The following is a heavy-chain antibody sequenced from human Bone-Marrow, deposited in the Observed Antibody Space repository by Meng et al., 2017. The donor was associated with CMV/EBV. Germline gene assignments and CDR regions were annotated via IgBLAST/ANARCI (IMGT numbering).Heavy chain of an antibody. CDR2: TYYRSKWYN. CDR1: GDSVSSNSAA. CDR3: ARDPGVGLDY. J-gene: IGHJ4*02. V-gene: IGHV6-1*01. D-gene: IGHD7-27*01. Sequence: SETLDLTCAISGDSVSSNSAAWNWIRQSPSRGLEWLGRTYYRSKWYNDYAVSVKSRITINPDTSKNQFSLQLSSVTAADTAVYYCARDPGVGLDYWGQGTLVTVSS.